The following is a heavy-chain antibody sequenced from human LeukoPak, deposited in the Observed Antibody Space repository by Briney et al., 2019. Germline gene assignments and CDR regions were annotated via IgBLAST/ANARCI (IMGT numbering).Heavy chain of an antibody. Sequence: SETLSLTCTVSGGSISSHYWSWIRQPPGKGLEWIGYIYYSGSTNYNPSLKSRVTISVDTSKNQFSLKLSSVTAADTAVYYSARVSPFGSDYYYYYMDVWGKGTTVTVSS. J-gene: IGHJ6*03. D-gene: IGHD3-10*01. CDR1: GGSISSHY. CDR3: ARVSPFGSDYYYYYMDV. CDR2: IYYSGST. V-gene: IGHV4-59*11.